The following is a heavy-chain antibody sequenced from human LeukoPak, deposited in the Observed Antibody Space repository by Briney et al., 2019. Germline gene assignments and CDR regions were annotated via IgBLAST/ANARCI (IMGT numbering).Heavy chain of an antibody. CDR2: ISWDGGST. V-gene: IGHV3-43*02. CDR1: GFTFSSYA. J-gene: IGHJ4*02. Sequence: GGSLRLSCAASGFTFSSYAMSWVRQAPGKGLEWVSLISWDGGSTYYADSVKGRFTISRDNSKNSLYLQMNSLRTEDTALYYCAKLDYGSGKDYWGQGTLVTVSS. D-gene: IGHD3-10*01. CDR3: AKLDYGSGKDY.